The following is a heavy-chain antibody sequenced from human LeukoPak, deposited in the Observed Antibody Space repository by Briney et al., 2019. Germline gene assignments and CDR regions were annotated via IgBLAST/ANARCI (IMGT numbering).Heavy chain of an antibody. CDR3: ARDRGVATGLYYYYYYMDV. Sequence: PSQTLSLTCTVSGGSISSGSYYWSWIRQPAGKGLEWIGRIYTSGSTNYNPSLKSRVTISVDPSKNQFSLKLSSVTAADTAVYYCARDRGVATGLYYYYYYMDVWGKGTTVTVSS. D-gene: IGHD5-12*01. J-gene: IGHJ6*03. V-gene: IGHV4-61*02. CDR1: GGSISSGSYY. CDR2: IYTSGST.